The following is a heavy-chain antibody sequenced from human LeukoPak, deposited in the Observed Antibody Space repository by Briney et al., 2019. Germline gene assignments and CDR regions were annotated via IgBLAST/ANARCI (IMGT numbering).Heavy chain of an antibody. Sequence: SETLSLTCAVYGGSFSGYYWSWIRQPPGRGLEWIGEINHSGSTNYNPSLKSRVTISVDTSKNQFSPKLSSVTAADTAVYYCARGRGSSSWYEILGYWGQGTLVTVSS. V-gene: IGHV4-34*01. D-gene: IGHD6-13*01. CDR3: ARGRGSSSWYEILGY. CDR1: GGSFSGYY. J-gene: IGHJ4*02. CDR2: INHSGST.